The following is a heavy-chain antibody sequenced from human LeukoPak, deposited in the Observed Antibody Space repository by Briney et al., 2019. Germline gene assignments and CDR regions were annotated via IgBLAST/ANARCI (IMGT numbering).Heavy chain of an antibody. D-gene: IGHD2-15*01. J-gene: IGHJ6*02. CDR2: ISSSSSYI. CDR3: ARGPDDIVVGHYYYYGMTS. Sequence: GGSLRLSCAASVFTFSSYSMNWVRQAPGKGLEWVSSISSSSSYIYYADSVKGRFTISSDNAKNSLYLQMNSLRAEDTAVYYCARGPDDIVVGHYYYYGMTSGSKGPRSPSP. CDR1: VFTFSSYS. V-gene: IGHV3-21*01.